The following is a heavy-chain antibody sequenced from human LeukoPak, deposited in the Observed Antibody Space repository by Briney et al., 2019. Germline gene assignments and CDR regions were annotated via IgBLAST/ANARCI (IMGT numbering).Heavy chain of an antibody. CDR2: IWYDGSNR. CDR1: GFIFSNYG. Sequence: GGSLRLSCAASGFIFSNYGMHWVRQAPGKGLEWVAVIWYDGSNRYYADSVKGRFTISRENSENTLYLQMNSLRAEDTAVYYCVRAGALVIREYYFDYWGQGTLVTVSS. D-gene: IGHD3-9*01. CDR3: VRAGALVIREYYFDY. V-gene: IGHV3-33*01. J-gene: IGHJ4*02.